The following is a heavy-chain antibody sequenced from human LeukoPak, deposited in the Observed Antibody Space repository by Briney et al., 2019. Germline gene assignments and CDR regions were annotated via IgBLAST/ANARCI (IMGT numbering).Heavy chain of an antibody. V-gene: IGHV3-23*01. D-gene: IGHD5-12*01. CDR3: AREMVDIVATTHFDY. CDR1: GFIFSNYA. Sequence: GGSLRLSCAASGFIFSNYALSWVRQAPGKGLEWVSAISGSSATTYYADSVKGRFTISRDNSKNALYLQMNSLRAEDTAVYYCAREMVDIVATTHFDYWGQGTLVTVSS. CDR2: ISGSSATT. J-gene: IGHJ4*02.